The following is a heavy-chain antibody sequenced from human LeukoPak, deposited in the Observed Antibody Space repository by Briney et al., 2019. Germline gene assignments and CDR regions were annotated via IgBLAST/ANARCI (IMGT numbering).Heavy chain of an antibody. CDR1: GFTVSSNY. CDR3: TRGRGLLWFGELFFDY. CDR2: IRSKAYGGTT. V-gene: IGHV3-49*04. J-gene: IGHJ4*02. D-gene: IGHD3-10*01. Sequence: GGSLRLSCAASGFTVSSNYMSWVRQAPGKGLEWVGFIRSKAYGGTTEYAASVKGRFTISRDDSKSIAYLQMNSLKTEDTAVYYCTRGRGLLWFGELFFDYWGQGTLVTVSS.